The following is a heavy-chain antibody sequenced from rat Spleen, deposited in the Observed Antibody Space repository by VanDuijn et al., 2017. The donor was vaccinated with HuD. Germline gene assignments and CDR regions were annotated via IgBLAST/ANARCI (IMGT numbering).Heavy chain of an antibody. CDR1: GHSIASSYR. D-gene: IGHD1-12*02. V-gene: IGHV3-3*01. Sequence: EVQLQESGPGLVKPSQSLSLTCSVTGHSIASSYRWNWIRRFPGNELEWMGYINSAGTTNYNPSLKSRIPITRDTSKNQFFLQVNSVTTEDTATYYCARSDDYYGDTYYYGWFLYWGQGTLVTVSS. J-gene: IGHJ3*01. CDR3: ARSDDYYGDTYYYGWFLY. CDR2: INSAGTT.